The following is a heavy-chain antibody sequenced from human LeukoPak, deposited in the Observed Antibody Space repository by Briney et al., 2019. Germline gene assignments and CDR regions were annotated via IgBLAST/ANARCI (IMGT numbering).Heavy chain of an antibody. CDR2: INPNSGGT. D-gene: IGHD7-27*01. Sequence: ASVKVSCKASGYTFTGYYMHWVRQAPGQGLEWMGWINPNSGGTNYAQKFQGRVTMTRDTSINTAYMELSSLRSEDTAVYYCASNPPRTGDFNYWGQGALVTVSS. J-gene: IGHJ4*02. CDR1: GYTFTGYY. V-gene: IGHV1-2*02. CDR3: ASNPPRTGDFNY.